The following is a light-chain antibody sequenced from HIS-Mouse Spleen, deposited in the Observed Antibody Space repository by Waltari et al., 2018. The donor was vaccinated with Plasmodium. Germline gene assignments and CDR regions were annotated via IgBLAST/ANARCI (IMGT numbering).Light chain of an antibody. V-gene: IGKV1-33*01. CDR3: QQYDNLPPLFT. J-gene: IGKJ3*01. CDR1: QDISNY. CDR2: DAS. Sequence: DIQMTQSPSSLSASLGARVTITCQASQDISNYLNWYQQKPGKAPKLLIYDASNLETGVPSRFSGSGSGTDFTFTISSLQPEDIATYYCQQYDNLPPLFTFGPGTKVDIK.